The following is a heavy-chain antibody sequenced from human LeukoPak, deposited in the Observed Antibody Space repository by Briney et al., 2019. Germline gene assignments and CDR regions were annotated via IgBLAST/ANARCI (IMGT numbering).Heavy chain of an antibody. CDR2: ISAYNGNT. Sequence: ASVKVSCKASGYTFTSYGISWVRQAPGQGLEWMGRISAYNGNTNYAQKLQGRVTMTTDTSTGTAYMELRSLRSDDTAVYYCARDIRLGDWFDPWGQGTLVTVSS. D-gene: IGHD3-16*01. V-gene: IGHV1-18*01. CDR3: ARDIRLGDWFDP. J-gene: IGHJ5*02. CDR1: GYTFTSYG.